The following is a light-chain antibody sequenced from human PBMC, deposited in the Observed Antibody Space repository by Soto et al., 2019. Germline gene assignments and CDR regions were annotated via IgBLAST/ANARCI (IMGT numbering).Light chain of an antibody. Sequence: EVVLTQSPATLSLSPGESATLSCRASQSVSDNFAWYQQKPGQAPRPLIYSASDRAPGIPARFSGRGSGTYFTLTISSLEPEDFAVYYCQERNRWPRGTFGGGTKVEIK. V-gene: IGKV3-11*01. CDR1: QSVSDN. CDR3: QERNRWPRGT. CDR2: SAS. J-gene: IGKJ4*01.